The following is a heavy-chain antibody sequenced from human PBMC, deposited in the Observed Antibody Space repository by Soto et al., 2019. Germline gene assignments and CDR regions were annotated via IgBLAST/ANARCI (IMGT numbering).Heavy chain of an antibody. CDR1: GDSISSGGYS. CDR3: ARDSRSGYYLDY. V-gene: IGHV4-30-2*01. CDR2: IYHSGGT. Sequence: QLQLQESGSGLVKPSQTLSLTCAVSGDSISSGGYSWNWIRQPPGKGLEWIGYIYHSGGTDYNPSLKSRVTITVDSSNHQLSLKLSSVTAADTAVYYCARDSRSGYYLDYWGQGTLVTVSS. J-gene: IGHJ4*02. D-gene: IGHD3-22*01.